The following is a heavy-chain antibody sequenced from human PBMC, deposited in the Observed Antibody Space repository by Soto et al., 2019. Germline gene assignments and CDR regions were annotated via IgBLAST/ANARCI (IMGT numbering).Heavy chain of an antibody. CDR2: ISSGSSYI. CDR1: GFTFSSYS. CDR3: ARGMASGISTNYAMDV. J-gene: IGHJ6*02. Sequence: PGGSLRLSCAASGFTFSSYSMNWVRQAPGQGLEWVSSISSGSSYIYYADSVKGRFTISRDNAKNSLYLQMNSLRAEDTALYYCARGMASGISTNYAMDVWGQRTTVTVSS. D-gene: IGHD3-10*01. V-gene: IGHV3-21*01.